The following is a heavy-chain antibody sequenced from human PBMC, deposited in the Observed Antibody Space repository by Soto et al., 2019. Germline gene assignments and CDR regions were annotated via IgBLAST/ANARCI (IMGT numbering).Heavy chain of an antibody. CDR2: VFSSGRT. CDR1: GDSIINYY. D-gene: IGHD1-7*01. CDR3: ARVMTNYGDSEYFQP. J-gene: IGHJ1*01. V-gene: IGHV4-59*01. Sequence: SETLSLTCTVSGDSIINYYWSWILQPPWKGLEWIGHVFSSGRTNYNPSLKSRVTISVDTSKNQFSLKLSSVTAADTAVYYCARVMTNYGDSEYFQPWGQGTLVTVS.